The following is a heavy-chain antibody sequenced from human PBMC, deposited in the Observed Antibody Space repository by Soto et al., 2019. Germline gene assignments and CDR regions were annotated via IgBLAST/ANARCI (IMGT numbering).Heavy chain of an antibody. CDR1: GFTFSDYY. CDR3: AREDCSGGSCKFDP. V-gene: IGHV3-11*06. J-gene: IGHJ5*02. Sequence: GGSLRLSCAASGFTFSDYYMSWIRQAPGKGLEWVSYISSSSSYTNYADSVKGRFTISRDNAKNSLYLQMNSLRAEDTAVYYCAREDCSGGSCKFDPWGQGTLVTVSS. D-gene: IGHD2-15*01. CDR2: ISSSSSYT.